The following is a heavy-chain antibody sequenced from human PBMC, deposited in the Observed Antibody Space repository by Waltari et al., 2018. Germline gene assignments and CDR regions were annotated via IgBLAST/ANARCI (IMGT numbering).Heavy chain of an antibody. V-gene: IGHV4-4*07. D-gene: IGHD2-2*01. CDR3: ARDIVVVPAASAFDY. CDR1: GVSIRSYY. J-gene: IGHJ4*02. CDR2: IYTSGST. Sequence: QVQLQESGPGLVKPSETLSPTCTVPGVSIRSYYWSWTRQPAGKGLEWIGRIYTSGSTNYNPSLKSRVTMSVDTSKNQFSLKLSSVTAADTAVYYCARDIVVVPAASAFDYWGQGTLVTVSS.